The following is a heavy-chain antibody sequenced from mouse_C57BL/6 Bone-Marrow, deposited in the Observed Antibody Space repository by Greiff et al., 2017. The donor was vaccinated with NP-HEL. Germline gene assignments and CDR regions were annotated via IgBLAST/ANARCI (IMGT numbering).Heavy chain of an antibody. Sequence: EVKVEESGGGLVQPGGSMKLSCVASGFTFSNYWMNWVRQSPEKGLEWVAQIRLKSDNYATHYAESVKGRFTISRDDSKSSVYLQMNNLRAEDTGIYYCTEPDYFDYWGQGTTLTVSS. V-gene: IGHV6-3*01. CDR2: IRLKSDNYAT. CDR3: TEPDYFDY. CDR1: GFTFSNYW. J-gene: IGHJ2*01.